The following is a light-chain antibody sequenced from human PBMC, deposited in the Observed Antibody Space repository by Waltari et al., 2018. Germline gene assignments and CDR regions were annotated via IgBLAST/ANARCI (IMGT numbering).Light chain of an antibody. CDR2: NNN. CDR3: QSYDRYWGVV. Sequence: QSVLTPPPSVSGAPGQRVTISCTGSGANFGAGFDVHWYQRLPGAVPKLLISNNNKRPSGVPERFSASKSGTSASLAIAGVQAEDEGDYFCQSYDRYWGVVFGGGTKLTVL. J-gene: IGLJ3*02. V-gene: IGLV1-40*01. CDR1: GANFGAGFD.